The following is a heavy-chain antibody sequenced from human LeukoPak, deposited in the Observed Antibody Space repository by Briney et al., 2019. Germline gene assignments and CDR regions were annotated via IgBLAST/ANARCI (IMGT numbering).Heavy chain of an antibody. J-gene: IGHJ4*02. CDR1: RFTFNNYA. D-gene: IGHD5-12*01. V-gene: IGHV3-23*01. CDR2: IGGGGGST. CDR3: AGEGYGALEY. Sequence: GGSLRLSCAASRFTFNNYAMSWVRQAPGKGLEWVSAIGGGGGSTYYADSVKGRFTISRDNSRNTLYLQMNSLRAEDTAIYYWAGEGYGALEYWGQGTLFAVSS.